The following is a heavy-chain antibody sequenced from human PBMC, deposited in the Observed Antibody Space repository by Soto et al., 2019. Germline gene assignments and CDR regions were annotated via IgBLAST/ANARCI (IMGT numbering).Heavy chain of an antibody. CDR2: IWYDGSNK. CDR1: GFTFSSYG. V-gene: IGHV3-33*01. CDR3: ARDRSLRQDFGVVITEYYFDY. D-gene: IGHD3-3*01. Sequence: GGSLRLSCAASGFTFSSYGMHWVRQAPGKGLEWVAVIWYDGSNKYYADSVKGRFTISRDNSKNTLYLQMNSLRAEDTAVYYCARDRSLRQDFGVVITEYYFDYWGQGTLVTVSS. J-gene: IGHJ4*02.